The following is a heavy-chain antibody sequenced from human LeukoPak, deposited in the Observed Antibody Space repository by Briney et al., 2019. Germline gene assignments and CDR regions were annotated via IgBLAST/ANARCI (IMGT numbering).Heavy chain of an antibody. J-gene: IGHJ4*02. V-gene: IGHV3-11*06. CDR2: ISSSSSDT. CDR1: GFTFSDSY. D-gene: IGHD2-2*01. Sequence: GGSLRLSCAASGFTFSDSYMSWIRHTPGKGLEWLSYISSSSSDTNYADSVKGRFTISRDNAKNSLYLQMNSLRAEDTAVYYCARAAIRCSSTSCYGIVGGTYFDYWGQGTLVTVSS. CDR3: ARAAIRCSSTSCYGIVGGTYFDY.